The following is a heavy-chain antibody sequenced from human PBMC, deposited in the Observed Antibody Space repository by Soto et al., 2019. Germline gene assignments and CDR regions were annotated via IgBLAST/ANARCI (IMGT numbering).Heavy chain of an antibody. Sequence: PGESLKISCQGFGYTFSTYWIGWVRQKPGQGLEWMGIIYPGDSDTRYSPSFQGQVTISADKSISTAYLQWSSLKASDTAMYYCAKSNGLGALYYFDYWGHGTLVTVSS. CDR3: AKSNGLGALYYFDY. CDR2: IYPGDSDT. CDR1: GYTFSTYW. V-gene: IGHV5-51*01. D-gene: IGHD4-4*01. J-gene: IGHJ4*01.